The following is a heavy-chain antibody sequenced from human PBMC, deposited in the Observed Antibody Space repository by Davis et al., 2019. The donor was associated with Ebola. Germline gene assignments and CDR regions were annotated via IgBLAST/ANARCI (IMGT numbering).Heavy chain of an antibody. Sequence: GGSLRLSCAASGFIVSDKYMSWVRQAPGKGLEWVSTLGTSADTYYADSVKGRFTIFRDNSKNTLYLQMNSLRAEDTAVYYCAKVFHGYWGQGTLVTVSS. CDR3: AKVFHGY. CDR1: GFIVSDKY. CDR2: LGTSADT. J-gene: IGHJ4*02. D-gene: IGHD3-10*02. V-gene: IGHV3-66*03.